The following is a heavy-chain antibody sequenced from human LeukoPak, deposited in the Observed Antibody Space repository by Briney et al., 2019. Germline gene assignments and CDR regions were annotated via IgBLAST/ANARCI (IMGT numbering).Heavy chain of an antibody. Sequence: PGGSLRLSCAASGFTFSSYSMNWVRQAPGKGLEWVSYIGTSSSTIYYANSVKGRFTISRDNAKNSLYLQMNSLRAEDTAVYYCARDLHPRYYLPDYWGQGTLVTVSS. D-gene: IGHD1-26*01. CDR1: GFTFSSYS. CDR3: ARDLHPRYYLPDY. V-gene: IGHV3-48*04. J-gene: IGHJ4*02. CDR2: IGTSSSTI.